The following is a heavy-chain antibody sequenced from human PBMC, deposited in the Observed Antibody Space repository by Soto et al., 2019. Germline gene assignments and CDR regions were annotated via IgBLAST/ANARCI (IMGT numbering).Heavy chain of an antibody. V-gene: IGHV1-46*03. CDR3: AGEKGGAGGGYYYYMDV. CDR2: INPSGGST. CDR1: GYTFTSYY. D-gene: IGHD3-16*01. J-gene: IGHJ6*03. Sequence: ASVKVSCKASGYTFTSYYMHWVRQAPGQGLEWMGIINPSGGSTSYAQKFQGRVTMTRDTSTSTVYMELSSLRSEDTAVYYCAGEKGGAGGGYYYYMDVWAKGTTVTVSS.